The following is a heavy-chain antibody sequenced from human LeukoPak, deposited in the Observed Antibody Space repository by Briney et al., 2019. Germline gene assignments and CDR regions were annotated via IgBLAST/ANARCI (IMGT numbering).Heavy chain of an antibody. CDR1: GFTFSSYSMN. V-gene: IGHV4-39*01. Sequence: GSLRLSCAASGFTFSSYSMNWVRQPPGKGLEWIGSIYYSGGTYFNPSLKSRLTMSVDRSKNQFSLKLSSVTAADTAVYYCARHKDYDSTAYYWSFDHWGQGTLVTVSS. D-gene: IGHD3-22*01. CDR3: ARHKDYDSTAYYWSFDH. J-gene: IGHJ4*02. CDR2: IYYSGGT.